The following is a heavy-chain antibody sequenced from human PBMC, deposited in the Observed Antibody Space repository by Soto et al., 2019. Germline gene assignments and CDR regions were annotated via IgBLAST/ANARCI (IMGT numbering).Heavy chain of an antibody. CDR1: GGTFSSYA. D-gene: IGHD6-13*01. V-gene: IGHV1-69*13. Sequence: SVKVSCKASGGTFSSYAISWVRQAPGQGLEWMGGIIPIFGTANYAQKFQGRVTITADESTSTAYMELSSLRSEDTAVYYCARSRKSPYSSSCVSTLGSCYDYYGMDVWGQGTTVTVSS. CDR2: IIPIFGTA. J-gene: IGHJ6*02. CDR3: ARSRKSPYSSSCVSTLGSCYDYYGMDV.